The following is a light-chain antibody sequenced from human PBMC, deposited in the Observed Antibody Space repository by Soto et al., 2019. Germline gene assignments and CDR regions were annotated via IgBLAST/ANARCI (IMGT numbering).Light chain of an antibody. CDR3: AAWDDSLNGYV. V-gene: IGLV1-44*01. Sequence: QSVLNQPPSASGTPGQRVTISCSGSSSNIGSNTVNWYQQLPGTAPKLLIYSTNQRPSGVPDRFSGSKSGTSASLAISGLQSEDEADYYCAAWDDSLNGYVFGTGTKLTVL. J-gene: IGLJ1*01. CDR1: SSNIGSNT. CDR2: STN.